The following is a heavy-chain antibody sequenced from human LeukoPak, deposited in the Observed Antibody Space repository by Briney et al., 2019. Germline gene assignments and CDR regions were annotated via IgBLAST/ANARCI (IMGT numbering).Heavy chain of an antibody. CDR3: ARSQVLGTFDH. V-gene: IGHV3-21*01. CDR2: ITSTSSYI. D-gene: IGHD1/OR15-1a*01. J-gene: IGHJ4*02. CDR1: GFTFTSYS. Sequence: AGGSLRLSCAASGFTFTSYSVNWVRQAPGKGLEWVSSITSTSSYIYYADSVKGRFAISRDNAKNSLYLQMNSLRAEDTAVYFCARSQVLGTFDHWGQGTLLTVSS.